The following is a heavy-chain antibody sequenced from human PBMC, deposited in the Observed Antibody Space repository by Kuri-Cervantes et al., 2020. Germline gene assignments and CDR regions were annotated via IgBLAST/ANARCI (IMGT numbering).Heavy chain of an antibody. V-gene: IGHV3-21*01. J-gene: IGHJ4*02. CDR1: GFTFGSYS. CDR3: ARVTGIVGSTTADY. CDR2: ISSSSSYI. D-gene: IGHD1-26*01. Sequence: GESLKISCAASGFTFGSYSMNWVRQAPGKGLEWVSSISSSSSYIYYADSVKGRFTISRDNAKNSLYLQMNSLRAEDTAVYYCARVTGIVGSTTADYWGQGTLVTVSS.